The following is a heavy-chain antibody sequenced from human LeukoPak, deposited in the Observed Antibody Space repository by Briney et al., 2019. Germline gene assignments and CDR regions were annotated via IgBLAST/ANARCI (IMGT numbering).Heavy chain of an antibody. Sequence: ASVKATCKASGYTFTSYGISWVRQAPGQGLEWMGWISPNSGGTDYAQRFQGRVTMTRDTSISTAYMELSSLRSDDTAVYYCAIQPWGSGNNWYFDLWGRGTLVTVSS. V-gene: IGHV1-2*02. CDR2: ISPNSGGT. D-gene: IGHD7-27*01. CDR1: GYTFTSYG. J-gene: IGHJ2*01. CDR3: AIQPWGSGNNWYFDL.